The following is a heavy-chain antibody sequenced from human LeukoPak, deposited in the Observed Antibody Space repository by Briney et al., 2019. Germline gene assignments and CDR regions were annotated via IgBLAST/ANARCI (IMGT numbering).Heavy chain of an antibody. Sequence: GGSLRLSCAASGFTFSTYAMAWVRQAPGKGLEWVSVIYSGGSTYYADSVKGRFTISRDNSKNTLYLQMNSLRAEDTAVYYCARDLLYRFDPWGQGTLVTVSS. D-gene: IGHD2-15*01. CDR2: IYSGGST. V-gene: IGHV3-53*01. J-gene: IGHJ5*02. CDR1: GFTFSTYA. CDR3: ARDLLYRFDP.